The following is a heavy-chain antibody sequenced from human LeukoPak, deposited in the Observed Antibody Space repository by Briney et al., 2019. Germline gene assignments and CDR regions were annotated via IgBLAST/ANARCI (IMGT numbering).Heavy chain of an antibody. V-gene: IGHV1-69*13. D-gene: IGHD3-10*01. Sequence: GASVKVSCKASGGTFSSYAISWVRQAPGQGLEWMGGIIPIFGTANYAQKFQGRVTITADESTSTAYMGLSSLRSEDTAVYYCARDGANYYGSGSDYYYYGMDVWGKGTTVTVSS. CDR2: IIPIFGTA. CDR1: GGTFSSYA. J-gene: IGHJ6*04. CDR3: ARDGANYYGSGSDYYYYGMDV.